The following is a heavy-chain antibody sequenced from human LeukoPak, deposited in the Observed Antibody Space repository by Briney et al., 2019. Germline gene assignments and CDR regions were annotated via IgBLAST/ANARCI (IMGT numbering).Heavy chain of an antibody. D-gene: IGHD5-12*01. Sequence: AAVKGSCKASGYTFTSYYMHWVRQGPGQGLEWMGIINPSGGSTSYAQKFQGRVTMTRDTSTNTVYMELSSLRSDDTAVYYCARGAYGDYWGQGTLVTVSS. J-gene: IGHJ4*02. V-gene: IGHV1-46*01. CDR2: INPSGGST. CDR1: GYTFTSYY. CDR3: ARGAYGDY.